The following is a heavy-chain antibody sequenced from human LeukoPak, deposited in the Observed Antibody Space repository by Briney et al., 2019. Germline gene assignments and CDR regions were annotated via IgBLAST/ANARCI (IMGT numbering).Heavy chain of an antibody. Sequence: GASVKVSCKASGYTFTSYYMHWVRQAPGQGLEWMGWINPNSGGTNYAQKFQGRVTMTRDTSISTAYMELSRLRSDDTAVYYCARDPRAYYYDSSGYYYDYWGQGTLVTVSS. CDR2: INPNSGGT. V-gene: IGHV1-2*02. J-gene: IGHJ4*02. CDR3: ARDPRAYYYDSSGYYYDY. D-gene: IGHD3-22*01. CDR1: GYTFTSYY.